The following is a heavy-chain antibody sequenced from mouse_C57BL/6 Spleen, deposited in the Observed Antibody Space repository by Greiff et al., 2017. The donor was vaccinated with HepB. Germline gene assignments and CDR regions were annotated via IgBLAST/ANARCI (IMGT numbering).Heavy chain of an antibody. CDR1: GFTFSDYG. CDR2: ISSGSSTI. D-gene: IGHD1-2*01. CDR3: ARNYGLYYAMDY. Sequence: EVNLVESGGGLVKPGGSLKLSCAASGFTFSDYGMHWVRQAPEKGLEWVAYISSGSSTIYYADTVKGRFTISRDNAKNTLFLQMTSLRSEDTAMYYCARNYGLYYAMDYWGQGTSVTVSS. V-gene: IGHV5-17*01. J-gene: IGHJ4*01.